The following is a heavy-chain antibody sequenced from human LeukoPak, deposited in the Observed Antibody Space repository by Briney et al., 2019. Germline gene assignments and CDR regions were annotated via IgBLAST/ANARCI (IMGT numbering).Heavy chain of an antibody. CDR2: IYPGDSDT. V-gene: IGHV5-51*01. Sequence: GESLKISCKGSGYSFTRYWIGWVRQMPGKGLEWMGIIYPGDSDTRYSPSFQGQVTISADKSISTAYLQWSSLKASDTAMYYCARLRNVAGTLQISPQEYYFDYWGQGTLVTVSS. D-gene: IGHD5-24*01. CDR3: ARLRNVAGTLQISPQEYYFDY. CDR1: GYSFTRYW. J-gene: IGHJ4*02.